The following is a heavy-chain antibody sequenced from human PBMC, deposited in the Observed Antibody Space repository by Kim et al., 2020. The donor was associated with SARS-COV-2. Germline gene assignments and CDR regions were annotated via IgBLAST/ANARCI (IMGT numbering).Heavy chain of an antibody. J-gene: IGHJ4*02. D-gene: IGHD2-15*01. Sequence: ASVTGRFTISSDNAKNTLYLQSNRLRADDTAVYYCARGGVCGGGTCSSDYWGQGTLVTVSS. CDR3: ARGGVCGGGTCSSDY. V-gene: IGHV3-53*01.